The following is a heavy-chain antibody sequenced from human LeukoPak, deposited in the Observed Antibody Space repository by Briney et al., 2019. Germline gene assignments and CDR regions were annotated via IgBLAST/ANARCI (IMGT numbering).Heavy chain of an antibody. CDR3: ARNNWNDINCFDY. CDR2: ISSSGSTI. Sequence: GGSLRLSCAASGFTFSSYEMNRVRQAPGKGLEWVSYISSSGSTIYYADSVKGRFTISRDNAKNSLYLQMNSLRAEDTAVYYCARNNWNDINCFDYWGQGTLVTVSS. D-gene: IGHD1-20*01. J-gene: IGHJ4*02. CDR1: GFTFSSYE. V-gene: IGHV3-48*03.